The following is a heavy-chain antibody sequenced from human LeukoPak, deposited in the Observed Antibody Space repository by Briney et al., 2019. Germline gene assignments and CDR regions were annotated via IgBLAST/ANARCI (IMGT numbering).Heavy chain of an antibody. CDR3: AKRKGGGSCDSGCDAFDI. CDR2: ISGSGGST. V-gene: IGHV3-23*01. Sequence: PGGSLRLSCAASGFTFSSYAMSWVRQAPGKGLEWVSAISGSGGSTYYADSVKGRFTISRDNSKNTLYLQMNSLRAEDTAVYYCAKRKGGGSCDSGCDAFDIWGQGTMVTVSS. J-gene: IGHJ3*02. CDR1: GFTFSSYA. D-gene: IGHD2-15*01.